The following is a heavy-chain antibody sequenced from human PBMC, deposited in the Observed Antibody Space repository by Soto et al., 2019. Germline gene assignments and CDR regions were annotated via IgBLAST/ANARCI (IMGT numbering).Heavy chain of an antibody. J-gene: IGHJ6*02. CDR1: GGSISSYY. CDR3: AREFSGNYYYKYDIDV. V-gene: IGHV4-4*07. Sequence: SETLSLTCTVSGGSISSYYWSWIRQPAGKGLEWIGRIYTSGSTNYNPSLKSRVTMSVATSKNQFSLKLSSVTAADTAVYYCAREFSGNYYYKYDIDVWGQGTAVTVSS. CDR2: IYTSGST.